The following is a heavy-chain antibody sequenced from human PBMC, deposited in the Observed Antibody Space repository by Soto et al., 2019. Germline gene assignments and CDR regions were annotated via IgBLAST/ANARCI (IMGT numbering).Heavy chain of an antibody. J-gene: IGHJ4*02. D-gene: IGHD2-2*01. CDR2: INHSGST. CDR1: GGAFSGYY. Sequence: QVQLQQWGAGLLKPSETLSLTCAVYGGAFSGYYWSWIRQPPGKGLEWIGEINHSGSTNYNPSLKSRVTISVDTSKNQFSLKLSSVTAADTAVYYSARGRYQLLRFDYWGQGTLVTVSS. V-gene: IGHV4-34*01. CDR3: ARGRYQLLRFDY.